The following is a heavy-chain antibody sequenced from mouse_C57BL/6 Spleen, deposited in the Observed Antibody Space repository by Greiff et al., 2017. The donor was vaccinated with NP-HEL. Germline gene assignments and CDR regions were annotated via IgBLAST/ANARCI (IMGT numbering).Heavy chain of an antibody. V-gene: IGHV1-55*01. CDR1: GYTFTSYW. Sequence: QVQLQQPGAELVKPGASVKMSCKASGYTFTSYWITWVKQRPGQGLEWIGDIYPGSGSTNYNEKFKSKATLTVDTSSSTAYMQLSSLTSEDSAVYYCARSVYYGSFVFAYWGQGTLVTVSA. CDR2: IYPGSGST. J-gene: IGHJ3*01. D-gene: IGHD2-1*01. CDR3: ARSVYYGSFVFAY.